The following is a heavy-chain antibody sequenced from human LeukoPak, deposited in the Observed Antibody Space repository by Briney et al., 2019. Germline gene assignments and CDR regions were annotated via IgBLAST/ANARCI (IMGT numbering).Heavy chain of an antibody. D-gene: IGHD2-2*01. CDR2: IYYSGST. Sequence: PSETLSLTCTVSGGSISSYYWSWIRQPPGKGLEWIGYIYYSGSTNYNPSLKSRVTISVDTSKNQFSLKLSSVTAADTAVYYCARGHRYCSSTSCYELDYWGQGTLVTVSS. V-gene: IGHV4-59*01. CDR1: GGSISSYY. J-gene: IGHJ4*02. CDR3: ARGHRYCSSTSCYELDY.